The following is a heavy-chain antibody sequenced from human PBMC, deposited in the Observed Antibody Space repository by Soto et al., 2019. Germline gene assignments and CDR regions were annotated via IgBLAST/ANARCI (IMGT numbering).Heavy chain of an antibody. J-gene: IGHJ3*02. CDR1: GFTFSTYG. D-gene: IGHD1-1*01. CDR2: ISRSTSSDI. CDR3: ARDNDWAFDI. V-gene: IGHV3-48*02. Sequence: EVQLVESGGGLVQPGGSLRLSCAASGFTFSTYGMHWVRQAPGKGLEWVSYISRSTSSDIYYADSVKGRFTISTDHAKTSLFLQMNSLRDEDTAVYYCARDNDWAFDIWGQGTTVTVSS.